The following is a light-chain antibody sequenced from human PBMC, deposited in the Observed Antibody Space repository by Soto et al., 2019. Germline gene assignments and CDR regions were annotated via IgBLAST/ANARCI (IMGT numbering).Light chain of an antibody. J-gene: IGKJ1*01. V-gene: IGKV1-6*01. CDR2: AAS. CDR3: QQSYSTPWT. CDR1: QVIGND. Sequence: AIQMTQSPSSLSASVGDRVTISCRASQVIGNDLAWYQQKPGKAPRLLIFAASNLQSGVPSRFSGSGSGTDFTLTISSLQPEDFATYYCQQSYSTPWTFGQGTKVDIK.